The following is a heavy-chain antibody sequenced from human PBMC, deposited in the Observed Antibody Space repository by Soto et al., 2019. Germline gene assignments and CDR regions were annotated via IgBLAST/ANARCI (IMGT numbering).Heavy chain of an antibody. CDR2: ISSSSSTI. J-gene: IGHJ3*02. Sequence: EVQLVESGGGLVQPGGSLRLSCAASGFTFSSYSMNWVRQAPGKGLEWVSYISSSSSTIYYADSVKGRFTISRDNAKNSLYLQMNSLRDEDTAVYYCARFQVGANLDDAFDIWGQGTMVTVSS. CDR1: GFTFSSYS. V-gene: IGHV3-48*02. CDR3: ARFQVGANLDDAFDI. D-gene: IGHD1-26*01.